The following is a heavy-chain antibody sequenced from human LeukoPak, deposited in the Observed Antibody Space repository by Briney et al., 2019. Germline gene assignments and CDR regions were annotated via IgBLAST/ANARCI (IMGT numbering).Heavy chain of an antibody. V-gene: IGHV3-48*03. D-gene: IGHD5-18*01. CDR2: ISSSGSSI. CDR1: GFTFSSYE. J-gene: IGHJ4*02. CDR3: AKLNTAMVDSQTDY. Sequence: GGSLRLSCAASGFTFSSYEMNWVRQAPGKGLEWVSYISSSGSSIYYADSVKGRFTISRDNSRNTLYLQMNSLRAEDTAVYYCAKLNTAMVDSQTDYWGQGTLVTVSS.